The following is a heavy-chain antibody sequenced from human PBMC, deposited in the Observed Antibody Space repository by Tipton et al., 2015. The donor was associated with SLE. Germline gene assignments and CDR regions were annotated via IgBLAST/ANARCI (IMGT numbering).Heavy chain of an antibody. CDR3: ARGTMVNLGYFDL. J-gene: IGHJ2*01. Sequence: LRLSCTVSHYSITSSYYWSWIRQPPGKGLEWIGYIYYSGSTNYNPSLKSRVTISVDTSKNHFSLKLTSVTAADTAVYYCARGTMVNLGYFDLWGRGTLVTVSS. CDR2: IYYSGST. D-gene: IGHD3-10*01. CDR1: HYSITSSYY. V-gene: IGHV4-59*08.